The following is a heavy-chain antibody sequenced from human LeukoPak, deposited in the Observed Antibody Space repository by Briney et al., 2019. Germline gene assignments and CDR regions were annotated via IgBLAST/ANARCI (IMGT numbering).Heavy chain of an antibody. CDR3: ARGESRGYSYGYPYYYYYYMDA. CDR1: GFTFSSYA. D-gene: IGHD5-18*01. CDR2: ISYDGSNK. J-gene: IGHJ6*03. V-gene: IGHV3-30-3*01. Sequence: PGGSLRLSCAASGFTFSSYAMHWVRQAPGKGLEWVAVISYDGSNKYYADSVKGRFTISRDNSKNTLYLQMNSLRAEDTAVYYCARGESRGYSYGYPYYYYYYMDAWGKGTTVTVSS.